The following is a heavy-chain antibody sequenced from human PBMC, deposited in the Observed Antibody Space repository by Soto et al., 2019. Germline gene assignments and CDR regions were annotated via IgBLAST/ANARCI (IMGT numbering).Heavy chain of an antibody. J-gene: IGHJ4*01. CDR3: AREGVTNYTDYYFDL. D-gene: IGHD4-4*01. Sequence: GGSLRLSCAASGFTFSNYWMSWVRQAPGKRLEWVANIKEDGSEKYYVDSVKGRFTISRDNAKTSLYLQMDSLRPEDTAIYYCAREGVTNYTDYYFDLWGHGALVTVSS. CDR2: IKEDGSEK. CDR1: GFTFSNYW. V-gene: IGHV3-7*01.